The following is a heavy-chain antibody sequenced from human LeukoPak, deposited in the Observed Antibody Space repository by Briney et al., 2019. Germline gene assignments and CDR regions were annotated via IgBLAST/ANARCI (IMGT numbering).Heavy chain of an antibody. V-gene: IGHV3-30*02. Sequence: GGSLRLSCAASGFTFSSYGMHWVRQAPGKGLDWVAFIHHDGSNKYYADSVRGRFTISRDNSKNTLYLQMNSLRAEDTAVYFCAKGDKMPTWRRTYNRFDPWGQGTLVTVSS. J-gene: IGHJ5*02. D-gene: IGHD5-24*01. CDR1: GFTFSSYG. CDR2: IHHDGSNK. CDR3: AKGDKMPTWRRTYNRFDP.